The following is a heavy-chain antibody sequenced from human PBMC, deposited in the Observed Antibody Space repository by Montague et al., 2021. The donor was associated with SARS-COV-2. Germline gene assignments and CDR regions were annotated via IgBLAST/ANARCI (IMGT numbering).Heavy chain of an antibody. J-gene: IGHJ4*02. D-gene: IGHD1-26*01. Sequence: SETLSLTCTVSGGSISNYYCCWIRHPQGTGLELVWYINYSGSTXSXPSXXXRVTLSKDTSKNQFSLTLTSVTAADTAMYFCASAPVYRGSWYAYFDYWGQGTLVTVSS. CDR2: INYSGST. CDR1: GGSISNYY. CDR3: ASAPVYRGSWYAYFDY. V-gene: IGHV4-59*01.